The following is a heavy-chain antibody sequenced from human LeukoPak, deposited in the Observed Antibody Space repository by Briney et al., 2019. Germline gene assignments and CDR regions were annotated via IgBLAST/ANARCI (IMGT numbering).Heavy chain of an antibody. Sequence: GGSLRLSCAASGFTFSSYAMSWVRQAPGKGLEWVSAISGSGGSTYYADSVKGRFTISRDNSKNTLYLQMNSLRAEDTAVYYCARVYRGVNYFDYWGQGTLVTVSS. D-gene: IGHD3-10*01. V-gene: IGHV3-23*01. CDR1: GFTFSSYA. CDR2: ISGSGGST. CDR3: ARVYRGVNYFDY. J-gene: IGHJ4*02.